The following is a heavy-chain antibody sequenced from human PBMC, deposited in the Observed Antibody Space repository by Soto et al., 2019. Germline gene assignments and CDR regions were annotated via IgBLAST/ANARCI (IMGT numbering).Heavy chain of an antibody. CDR2: IYYSGST. CDR1: GGSISSYY. D-gene: IGHD6-6*01. Sequence: SETLSLTCTVSGGSISSYYWSWIRQPPGKGLEWIGYIYYSGSTNYNPSLKSRVTISVDTSKNQFSLKLSSLTAADTAVYYCARAVYSSSYYYYYMDVWGKGTTVTVSS. V-gene: IGHV4-59*01. J-gene: IGHJ6*03. CDR3: ARAVYSSSYYYYYMDV.